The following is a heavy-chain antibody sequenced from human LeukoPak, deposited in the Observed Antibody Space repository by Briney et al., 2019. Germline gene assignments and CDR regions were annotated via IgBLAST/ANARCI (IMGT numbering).Heavy chain of an antibody. J-gene: IGHJ4*02. D-gene: IGHD1-26*01. CDR3: AKKWGVGTTTLDYFDY. V-gene: IGHV1-18*01. Sequence: ASVKVSCKASGYTFTSYGISWVRQAPGQGLEWTGWISAYNGNTNYAQKLQGRVTMTTDTSTSTAYMELRSLRSDDTAVYYCAKKWGVGTTTLDYFDYWGQGTLVTVSS. CDR2: ISAYNGNT. CDR1: GYTFTSYG.